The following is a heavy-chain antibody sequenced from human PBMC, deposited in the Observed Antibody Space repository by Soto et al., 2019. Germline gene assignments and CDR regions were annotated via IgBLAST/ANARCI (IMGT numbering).Heavy chain of an antibody. V-gene: IGHV4-30-2*01. D-gene: IGHD3-10*01. CDR2: INHLETT. CDR1: GAPISYGAYS. Sequence: PSESLSLTCTVSGAPISYGAYSGSWNRQTPGKGLEWIGYINHLETTFYNPSFESRLTLSIDRTKNQFSLNLKSMSAADRAVYFCARGGGFDPFDYWGQGILVTVSS. CDR3: ARGGGFDPFDY. J-gene: IGHJ4*02.